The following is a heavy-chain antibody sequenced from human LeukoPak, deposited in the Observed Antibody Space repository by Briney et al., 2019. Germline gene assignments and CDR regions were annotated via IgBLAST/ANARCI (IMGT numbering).Heavy chain of an antibody. J-gene: IGHJ4*02. CDR2: IKYDGYEE. V-gene: IGHV3-7*01. CDR3: KSGGAAPGSFDY. Sequence: GGSLRLSCAASGFTFSRYWMCWMRQAPGKGLEWVANIKYDGYEEYYVDSVKGRFTISRDNAKKSLYLQLNSLRVEDTAVYYCKSGGAAPGSFDYWGQGTLVTVSP. D-gene: IGHD1-1*01. CDR1: GFTFSRYW.